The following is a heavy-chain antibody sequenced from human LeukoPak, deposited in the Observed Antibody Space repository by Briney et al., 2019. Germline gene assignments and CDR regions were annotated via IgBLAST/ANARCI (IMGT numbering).Heavy chain of an antibody. J-gene: IGHJ4*02. Sequence: PRASVRVSCKASGGTFSSYAISWVRQAPGPGLEWRGGIFPIFGAANYAQKFQGRVTITADESTSTAYMELRSLSSEDTAVYYCAIQSVAEDYWGQGTLVTVSS. CDR3: AIQSVAEDY. CDR1: GGTFSSYA. D-gene: IGHD6-19*01. CDR2: IFPIFGAA. V-gene: IGHV1-69*01.